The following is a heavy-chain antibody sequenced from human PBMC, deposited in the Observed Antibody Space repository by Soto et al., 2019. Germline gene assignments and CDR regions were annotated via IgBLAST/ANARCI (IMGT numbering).Heavy chain of an antibody. J-gene: IGHJ4*02. CDR1: GFTFDDYA. CDR2: ISWNSGSI. D-gene: IGHD1-7*01. Sequence: GGSLRLSCAASGFTFDDYATHWVRQAPGKGLEWVSGISWNSGSIGYADSVKGRFTISRDNAKNSLYLQMNSLRAEDTALYYCAKGDLTRTALYNWNYGLFDYWGQGTLVTVSS. V-gene: IGHV3-9*01. CDR3: AKGDLTRTALYNWNYGLFDY.